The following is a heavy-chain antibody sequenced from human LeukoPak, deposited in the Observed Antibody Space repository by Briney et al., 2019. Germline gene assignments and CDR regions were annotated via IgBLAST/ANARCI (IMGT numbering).Heavy chain of an antibody. CDR2: IYYTGST. Sequence: SETLSLTCTVSGGSISTYYWSWIRQPPGKGLEWSGYIYYTGSTNYNPSLKSRVTISVDTSKNQFSLKLSSVTAADTAVYYCARAGAYCGGDCYSPSGFDYWGQGTLVTVSS. V-gene: IGHV4-59*01. J-gene: IGHJ4*02. CDR3: ARAGAYCGGDCYSPSGFDY. D-gene: IGHD2-21*02. CDR1: GGSISTYY.